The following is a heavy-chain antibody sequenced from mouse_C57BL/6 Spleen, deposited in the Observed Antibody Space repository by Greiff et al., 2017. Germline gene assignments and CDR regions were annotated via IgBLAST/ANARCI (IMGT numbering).Heavy chain of an antibody. CDR2: IDPSDSYT. CDR1: GYTFTSYW. CDR3: ARAAHATLYAMDY. J-gene: IGHJ4*01. Sequence: QVHVKQPGAELVRPGTSVKLSCKASGYTFTSYWMHWVKQRPGQGLEWIGVIDPSDSYTNYNQKFKGKATLTVDTSSSTAYMQLSSLTSEDSAVYYCARAAHATLYAMDYWGQGTSVTVSS. D-gene: IGHD3-2*02. V-gene: IGHV1-59*01.